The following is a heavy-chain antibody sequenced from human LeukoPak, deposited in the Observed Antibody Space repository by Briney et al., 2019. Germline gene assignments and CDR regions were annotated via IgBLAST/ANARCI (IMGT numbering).Heavy chain of an antibody. CDR3: AAGYSYGWLSGY. Sequence: SETLSLTCTVSGGSISSGSYYWSWIRQPAGKGLEWIGRIYTSGSTNYNPSLKSRVTISVDTSKNQFSLKLSSVTAADTAVYYCAAGYSYGWLSGYWGQGTLVTVSS. V-gene: IGHV4-61*02. CDR1: GGSISSGSYY. CDR2: IYTSGST. D-gene: IGHD5-18*01. J-gene: IGHJ4*02.